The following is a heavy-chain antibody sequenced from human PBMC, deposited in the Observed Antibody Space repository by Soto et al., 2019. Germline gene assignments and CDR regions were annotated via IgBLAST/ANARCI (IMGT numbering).Heavy chain of an antibody. CDR2: IIPIFGTA. Sequence: QVQLVQSGAEVKKPGSAVKVSCKASGGTFSSYAISWVRQAPGQGLEWMGGIIPIFGTANYAQKFQGRVTITADESTSTAYMELSRLRSVDTAVYYCARDSASGYYGDNWFDPWGQGTLVTVS. D-gene: IGHD3-3*01. V-gene: IGHV1-69*12. J-gene: IGHJ5*02. CDR1: GGTFSSYA. CDR3: ARDSASGYYGDNWFDP.